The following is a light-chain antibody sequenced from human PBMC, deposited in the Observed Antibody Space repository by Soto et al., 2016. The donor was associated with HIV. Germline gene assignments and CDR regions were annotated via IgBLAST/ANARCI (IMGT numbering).Light chain of an antibody. V-gene: IGKV1-5*03. CDR3: QQYNSYPLT. Sequence: DIQMTQSPSTLSASVGDRVTITCRASQSINSWLVWYQQKPGKVPNLLIYKASNLESGVPSRFRGSGSGTEYTLTISSLQPDDFATYYCQQYNSYPLTFGGGTKVEIK. J-gene: IGKJ4*01. CDR2: KAS. CDR1: QSINSW.